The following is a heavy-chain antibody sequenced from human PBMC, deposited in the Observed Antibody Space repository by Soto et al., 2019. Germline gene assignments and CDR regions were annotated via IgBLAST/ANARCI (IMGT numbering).Heavy chain of an antibody. Sequence: QVQLVESGGGVVQPGRSLRLSCAASGFTFSSYAMHWVRQAPGKGLERVAVISYDGSNKYYADYVKGRLTISRDNSKNTLYLQMNSLRAEDTAVYYCARAIAVAGCAVRHSEYAFDYWGQGTLVTVSS. J-gene: IGHJ4*02. CDR1: GFTFSSYA. V-gene: IGHV3-30-3*01. D-gene: IGHD6-19*01. CDR2: ISYDGSNK. CDR3: ARAIAVAGCAVRHSEYAFDY.